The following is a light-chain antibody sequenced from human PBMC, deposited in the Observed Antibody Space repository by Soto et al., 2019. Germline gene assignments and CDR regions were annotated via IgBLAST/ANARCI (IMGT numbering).Light chain of an antibody. J-gene: IGKJ2*03. CDR3: QQYDNSPYS. Sequence: EIVLTQSPGTLSLSPGERATLSCRASQSVSFSYVAWYQQKPGQAPRLLIYGASSRATGIPDRFSGSGSGTDFTLTINRLEPGDFAVYYCQQYDNSPYSFGQGTKVETK. CDR2: GAS. V-gene: IGKV3-20*01. CDR1: QSVSFSY.